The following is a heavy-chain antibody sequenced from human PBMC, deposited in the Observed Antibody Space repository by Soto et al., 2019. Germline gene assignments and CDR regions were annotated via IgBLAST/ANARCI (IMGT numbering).Heavy chain of an antibody. Sequence: GGSLRLSCAASGFTFSSSAISWVRQAPGKGLEWVSAVSANGQGIYYADSVKGRFTISRDNAKNSLYLQMNSLRAEDTAVYYCARGKGRDGYNFLSVATLKSWYFDLWGRGTLVTVSS. V-gene: IGHV3-21*01. J-gene: IGHJ2*01. CDR3: ARGKGRDGYNFLSVATLKSWYFDL. CDR1: GFTFSSSA. D-gene: IGHD5-12*01. CDR2: VSANGQGI.